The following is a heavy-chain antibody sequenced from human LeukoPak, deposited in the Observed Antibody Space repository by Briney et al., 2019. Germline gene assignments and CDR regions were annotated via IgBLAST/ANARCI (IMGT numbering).Heavy chain of an antibody. Sequence: GGSLRLSCAASGFTFSTYAMSWVRQAPGKGLEWVSTISGSGANTYYADSVRGRFTISRDNSKNTLYLHMNSLRAEDTAVYYCAKEGAGYTNPYYFDHWGQGTLVTVSS. CDR2: ISGSGANT. J-gene: IGHJ4*02. D-gene: IGHD3-16*02. CDR3: AKEGAGYTNPYYFDH. CDR1: GFTFSTYA. V-gene: IGHV3-23*01.